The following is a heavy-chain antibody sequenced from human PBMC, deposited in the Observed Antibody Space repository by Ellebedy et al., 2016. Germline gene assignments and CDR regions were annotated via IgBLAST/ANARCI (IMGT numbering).Heavy chain of an antibody. J-gene: IGHJ4*02. CDR2: MNPNSGNT. D-gene: IGHD4-11*01. Sequence: ASVKVSCKASGYTFTSYDFNWVRQATGQGLEWMGWMNPNSGNTGYAQKFQGRVTMTRNTSISTAYMELSSLRSEDTAVYYCARGRVTVTTEQPIDYWGQGTLVTVSS. V-gene: IGHV1-8*01. CDR1: GYTFTSYD. CDR3: ARGRVTVTTEQPIDY.